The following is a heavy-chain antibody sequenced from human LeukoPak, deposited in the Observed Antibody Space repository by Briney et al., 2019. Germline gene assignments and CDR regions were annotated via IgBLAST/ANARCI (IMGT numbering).Heavy chain of an antibody. Sequence: SETLSLTCTVSGGSIGTYYWSWVRQSPGKGLEWIGYIYVTGNRYNPYLQSRVTISVDTSRNQFFLKTSSVTAADTAVYYCARHIGGGIEDMDVWGKGTKVTVSS. D-gene: IGHD3-16*02. V-gene: IGHV4-59*08. CDR1: GGSIGTYY. CDR2: IYVTGN. CDR3: ARHIGGGIEDMDV. J-gene: IGHJ6*03.